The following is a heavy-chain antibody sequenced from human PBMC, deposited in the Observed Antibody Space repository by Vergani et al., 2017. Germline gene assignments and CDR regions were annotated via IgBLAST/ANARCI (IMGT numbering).Heavy chain of an antibody. D-gene: IGHD1-26*01. Sequence: EVQLLESGGGLVQPGGSLRLSCAASGFTFSSYAMSWVRQAPGKGLGWVSAFSGSGGRTYYADSVKGRFTITRENSKNTLYLQMNSLRAEDTAIYYCATPLWGRATKGDDYWDRGTLVTVSS. J-gene: IGHJ4*02. V-gene: IGHV3-23*01. CDR3: ATPLWGRATKGDDY. CDR1: GFTFSSYA. CDR2: FSGSGGRT.